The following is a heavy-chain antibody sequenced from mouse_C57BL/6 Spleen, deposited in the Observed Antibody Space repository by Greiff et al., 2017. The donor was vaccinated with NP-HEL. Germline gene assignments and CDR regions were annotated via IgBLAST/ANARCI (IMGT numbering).Heavy chain of an antibody. V-gene: IGHV2-2*01. CDR3: ARGNYYDYDGRGFDY. J-gene: IGHJ2*01. D-gene: IGHD2-4*01. CDR2: IWSGGST. CDR1: GFSLTSYG. Sequence: QVQLKESGPGLVQPSQSLSITCTVSGFSLTSYGVHWVRQSPGKGLEWLGVIWSGGSTDYNAAFISRLSISKDNSKSQVFFKMNSLQVDDTAIYYCARGNYYDYDGRGFDYWGQGTILTVSS.